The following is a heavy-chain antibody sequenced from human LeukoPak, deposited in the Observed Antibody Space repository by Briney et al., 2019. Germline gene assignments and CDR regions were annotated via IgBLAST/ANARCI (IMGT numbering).Heavy chain of an antibody. CDR2: IYPRDGST. V-gene: IGHV1-46*01. CDR1: GYTFTNNY. CDR3: ARDQEGFDY. Sequence: ASVKVSCKASGYTFTNNYLHWVRRAPGQGLEWMGMIYPRDGSTSYAQNFQGRVTVTRDTSTTTVHMELRGLRSEDTAVYYCARDQEGFDYWSQGTVVTVSS. J-gene: IGHJ4*02.